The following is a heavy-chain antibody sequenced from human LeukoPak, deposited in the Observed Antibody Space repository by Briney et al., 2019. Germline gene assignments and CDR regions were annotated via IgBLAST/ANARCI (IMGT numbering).Heavy chain of an antibody. V-gene: IGHV4-61*01. CDR3: ARGREYSSSWYALGY. J-gene: IGHJ4*02. D-gene: IGHD6-13*01. CDR1: GGSVTSGSYY. CDR2: IYYSGST. Sequence: SETLSLTCTVSGGSVTSGSYYWSWIRQPPGKGLEWVGYIYYSGSTNYNPSLKSRVTISVDTSKNQFSLKLSSVTAADTAVYYCARGREYSSSWYALGYWGQGTLVTVSS.